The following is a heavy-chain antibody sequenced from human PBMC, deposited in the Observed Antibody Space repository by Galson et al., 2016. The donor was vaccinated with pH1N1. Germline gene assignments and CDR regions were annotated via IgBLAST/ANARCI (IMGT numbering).Heavy chain of an antibody. CDR3: ARGRFGGGAY. V-gene: IGHV4-34*01. D-gene: IGHD3-10*01. CDR1: GGSLSGYF. Sequence: TLSLTCDGGSLSGYFWSWIRQPPGKGLEWIGEINPSGRSNYSPSLESRVTMSVDTSKNQISLKLSSVTAADTAVYYCARGRFGGGAYWGQGTLVTVSS. J-gene: IGHJ4*02. CDR2: INPSGRS.